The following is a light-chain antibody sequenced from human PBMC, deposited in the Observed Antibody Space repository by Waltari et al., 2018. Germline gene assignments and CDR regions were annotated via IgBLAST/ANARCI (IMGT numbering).Light chain of an antibody. CDR2: GAS. CDR3: QHYLRLPVT. CDR1: QSVTRA. Sequence: EIVLTQSPGPLSLSPGVSATLSCRTSQSVTRALAWYQQKPGQAPRLLIYGASNRATGIPDRFSGSGSGTDFSLTISSLEPEDFAVYYCQHYLRLPVTFGQGTKVEVK. V-gene: IGKV3-20*01. J-gene: IGKJ1*01.